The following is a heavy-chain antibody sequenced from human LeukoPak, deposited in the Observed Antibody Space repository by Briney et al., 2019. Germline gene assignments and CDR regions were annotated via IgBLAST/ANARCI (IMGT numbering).Heavy chain of an antibody. CDR1: GRSISSYC. D-gene: IGHD1-26*01. CDR2: IYYSGST. V-gene: IGHV4-59*01. J-gene: IGHJ4*02. CDR3: ARGGDWESHFDY. Sequence: SETLSLTCTVSGRSISSYCWSSIRQPPGKGLEWIGYIYYSGSTNYNPSLKSRVTISVDTSKNQFSLKLSSVTAADTAVYYCARGGDWESHFDYWGQGTLVTVSS.